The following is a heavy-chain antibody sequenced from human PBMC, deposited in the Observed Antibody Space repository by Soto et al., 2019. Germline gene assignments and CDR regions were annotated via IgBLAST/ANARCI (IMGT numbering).Heavy chain of an antibody. Sequence: GGSLRLSCAAPGFTFSSYAMSWVRQAPGKGLEWVSAISGSGGSTYYADSVKGRFTISRDNSKNTLYLQMNSLRAEDTAVYYCAKDSVLLGVFDYWGQGTLVTVSS. CDR3: AKDSVLLGVFDY. J-gene: IGHJ4*02. CDR2: ISGSGGST. D-gene: IGHD2-15*01. CDR1: GFTFSSYA. V-gene: IGHV3-23*01.